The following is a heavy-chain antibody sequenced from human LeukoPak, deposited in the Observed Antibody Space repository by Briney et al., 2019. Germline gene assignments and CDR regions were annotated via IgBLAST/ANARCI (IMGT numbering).Heavy chain of an antibody. CDR1: GFTFSSSW. Sequence: GGSLRLSCAASGFTFSSSWMHWVRQAPGKGLVWVSHINSDGSNTKYADSVEGRFTISRDNAKNTLSLQMSSLRAEDTAVYYCARGSPLGGNWGQGTLVTVSS. CDR2: INSDGSNT. J-gene: IGHJ4*02. V-gene: IGHV3-74*03. CDR3: ARGSPLGGN.